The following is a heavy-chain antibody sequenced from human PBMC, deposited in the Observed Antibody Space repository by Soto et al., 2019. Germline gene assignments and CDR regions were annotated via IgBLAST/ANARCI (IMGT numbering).Heavy chain of an antibody. V-gene: IGHV5-51*01. CDR2: IYPGDSDT. CDR1: GYSFTSYW. J-gene: IGHJ6*02. Sequence: GESLKISCKGSGYSFTSYWIGWVRQMPGKGLEWMGIIYPGDSDTRYSPSFQGQVTISADKSISTAYLQWSSLKASDTAMYYCARQFCPCEVDNYYDSSGYYYYYGMDVWGQGTTVTVSS. CDR3: ARQFCPCEVDNYYDSSGYYYYYGMDV. D-gene: IGHD3-22*01.